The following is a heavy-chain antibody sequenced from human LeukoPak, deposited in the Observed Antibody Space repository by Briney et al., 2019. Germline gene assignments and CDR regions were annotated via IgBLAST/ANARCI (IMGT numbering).Heavy chain of an antibody. CDR1: GFSVNDNY. J-gene: IGHJ4*02. Sequence: GGSLRLSCAVSGFSVNDNYMSWVRQAPGKGLQWVSVMFPDGRTYYADSVKGRFTISRDLARKTLLLQMHSLRADDTAVHYCARTNPVYGDYDYWGQGTLVTVSS. CDR2: MFPDGRT. CDR3: ARTNPVYGDYDY. V-gene: IGHV3-53*01. D-gene: IGHD4-17*01.